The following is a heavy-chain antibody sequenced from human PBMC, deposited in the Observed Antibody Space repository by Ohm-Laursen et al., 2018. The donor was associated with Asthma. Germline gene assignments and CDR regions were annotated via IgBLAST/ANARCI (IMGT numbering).Heavy chain of an antibody. CDR3: ARFYGGGIYDSSGDFDY. CDR2: ISSSSSTI. J-gene: IGHJ4*02. V-gene: IGHV3-48*01. CDR1: GFTFSSYS. D-gene: IGHD3-22*01. Sequence: SLRLSCAASGFTFSSYSMNWVRQAPGKGLEWVSYISSSSSTIYYADSVKGRFTISRDNAKNSLYLQMNSLRAEDTAVYYCARFYGGGIYDSSGDFDYWGQGTLVTVSS.